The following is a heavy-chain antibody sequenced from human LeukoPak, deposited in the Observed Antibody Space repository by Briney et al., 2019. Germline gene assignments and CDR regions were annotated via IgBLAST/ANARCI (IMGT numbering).Heavy chain of an antibody. J-gene: IGHJ3*02. Sequence: PGGSLRLSCVASGFTFNSYWIHWVRQGPGKGLVWVSLTSPDGTTTTYANSVKGRFTISRDNSKNTLYLQMNSLRAEDTAVYYCAKDYYDSSGYYNDAFDMWGQGTMVTVSS. CDR1: GFTFNSYW. CDR3: AKDYYDSSGYYNDAFDM. CDR2: TSPDGTTT. V-gene: IGHV3-74*01. D-gene: IGHD3-22*01.